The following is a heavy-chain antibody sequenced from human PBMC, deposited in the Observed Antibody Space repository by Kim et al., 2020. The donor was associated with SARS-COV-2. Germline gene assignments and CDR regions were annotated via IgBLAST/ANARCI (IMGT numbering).Heavy chain of an antibody. CDR3: ARDRVYCSSTSCYLQDY. D-gene: IGHD2-2*01. J-gene: IGHJ4*02. V-gene: IGHV1-18*01. CDR2: ISAYNGNT. Sequence: ASVKVSCKASGYTFTSYGISWVRQAPGQGLEWMGWISAYNGNTNYAQKLQGRVTMTTDTSTSTAYMELRSLRSDDTAVYYCARDRVYCSSTSCYLQDYWGQGTLVTVSS. CDR1: GYTFTSYG.